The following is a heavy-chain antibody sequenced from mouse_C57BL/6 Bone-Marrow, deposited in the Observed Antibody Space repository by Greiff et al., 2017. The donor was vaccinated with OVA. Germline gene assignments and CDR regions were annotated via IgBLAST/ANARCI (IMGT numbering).Heavy chain of an antibody. CDR1: GFTFSDYG. V-gene: IGHV5-17*01. CDR2: ISSGSSTI. J-gene: IGHJ2*01. D-gene: IGHD1-1*01. Sequence: EVQLVESGGGLVKPGGSLKLSCAASGFTFSDYGMHWVRQAPEKGLEWVAYISSGSSTIYYADTVKGRFTISRDNAKNTLFLQMTSLRSEDTAMYYCARVITTVVALDYWGQGTTLTVSS. CDR3: ARVITTVVALDY.